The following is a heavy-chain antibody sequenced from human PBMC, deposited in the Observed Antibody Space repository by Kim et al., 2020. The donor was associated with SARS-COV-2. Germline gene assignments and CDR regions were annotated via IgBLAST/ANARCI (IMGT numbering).Heavy chain of an antibody. CDR2: IYYSGST. D-gene: IGHD3-10*01. V-gene: IGHV4-39*07. J-gene: IGHJ6*02. CDR3: ARDRGREWLFVTMVRGVTHGMDV. CDR1: GGSISSSSYY. Sequence: SETLSLTCTVSGGSISSSSYYWGWIRQPPGKGLEWIGSIYYSGSTYYNPSLKSRVTISVDTSKNQFSLKLSSVTAADTAVYYCARDRGREWLFVTMVRGVTHGMDVWGQGTTVTVSS.